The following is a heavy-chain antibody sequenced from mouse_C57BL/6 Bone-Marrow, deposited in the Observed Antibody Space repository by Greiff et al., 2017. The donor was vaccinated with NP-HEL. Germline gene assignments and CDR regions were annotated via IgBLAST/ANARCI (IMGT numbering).Heavy chain of an antibody. V-gene: IGHV1-78*01. CDR1: GYTFTDHS. J-gene: IGHJ1*03. Sequence: VQLQQSDAELVKPGASVKISCKVSGYTFTDHSIHWMKQRPEQGLEWIGYIYPRDGSTKYNEKFKGKATLTADKSSSTAYMQLNSLTSEDSAVYFWARSDYYGSSYWYFDVWGTGTTVTVSS. CDR2: IYPRDGST. CDR3: ARSDYYGSSYWYFDV. D-gene: IGHD1-1*01.